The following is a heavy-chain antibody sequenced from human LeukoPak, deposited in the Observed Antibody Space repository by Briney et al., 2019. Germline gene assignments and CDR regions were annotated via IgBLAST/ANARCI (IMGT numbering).Heavy chain of an antibody. V-gene: IGHV4-39*01. J-gene: IGHJ5*02. CDR3: VRGRHIVVIPWFDP. Sequence: SETLSLTCTVSGGSISSSSYYWGWIRQPPGKGLEWIGSIYYSGSTYYNPSLKSRVTISVDTSKNQFSLKLSSVTAADTAVYYCVRGRHIVVIPWFDPWGQGTLVTVSS. CDR2: IYYSGST. CDR1: GGSISSSSYY. D-gene: IGHD2-21*01.